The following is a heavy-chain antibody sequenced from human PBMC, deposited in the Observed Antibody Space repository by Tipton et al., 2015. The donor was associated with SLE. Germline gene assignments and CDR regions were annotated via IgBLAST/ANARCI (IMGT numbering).Heavy chain of an antibody. V-gene: IGHV3-23*01. CDR2: ISGSGGRT. D-gene: IGHD3-3*01. CDR3: AKAPCPHYDFWSGPCYFDY. J-gene: IGHJ4*02. CDR1: GFTFSSSA. Sequence: SLRLSCAASGFTFSSSAVSWVRQAPGKGLEWVSTISGSGGRTYYADSVKGRFTISRHNSKNTLYLQMNSLRAEDTAVYYCAKAPCPHYDFWSGPCYFDYWGLGSLVTVSS.